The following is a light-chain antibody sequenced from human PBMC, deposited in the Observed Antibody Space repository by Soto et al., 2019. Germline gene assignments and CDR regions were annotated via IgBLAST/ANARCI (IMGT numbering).Light chain of an antibody. Sequence: ELVLTHSPATLSFSPRERAPCSCRASQSVSSNLAWYQQKPGKAPRLLIYGASTTATGIPARLSGSGSGTDFTLTISRLEPEDVAVYYCQQYGSSGTFGQGTKVDIK. CDR2: GAS. CDR1: QSVSSN. V-gene: IGKV3-20*01. J-gene: IGKJ1*01. CDR3: QQYGSSGT.